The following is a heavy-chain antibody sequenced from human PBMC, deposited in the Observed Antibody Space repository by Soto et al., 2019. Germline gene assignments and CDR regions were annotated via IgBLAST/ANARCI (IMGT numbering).Heavy chain of an antibody. V-gene: IGHV4-30-2*01. CDR3: ARGQQLVRNY. D-gene: IGHD6-13*01. CDR2: IYHSGST. J-gene: IGHJ4*02. CDR1: GGSISSGGYS. Sequence: SETLSLTCAVSGGSISSGGYSWSWIRQPPGKGLEWIGYIYHSGSTYYNPSLKSRVTISVDRSKNQFSLKLSSVTAADTAVYYCARGQQLVRNYWGQGTLVTFSS.